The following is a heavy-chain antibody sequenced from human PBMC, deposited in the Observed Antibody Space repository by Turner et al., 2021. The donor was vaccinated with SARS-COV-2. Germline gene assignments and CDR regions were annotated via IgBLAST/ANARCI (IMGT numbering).Heavy chain of an antibody. J-gene: IGHJ6*02. V-gene: IGHV4-39*01. CDR1: GGSISSSSYC. Sequence: QLQLQESGPGLVKPSETLSLTCTVPGGSISSSSYCWGWIRQPPGKGLEWIGSMYYRGSTYYNPSLKSRVTISVDTSKNQFSLKLSSVTAADTAVYYCARHRPNSSGWYYYGMDVWGQGTTVTVSS. D-gene: IGHD6-19*01. CDR3: ARHRPNSSGWYYYGMDV. CDR2: MYYRGST.